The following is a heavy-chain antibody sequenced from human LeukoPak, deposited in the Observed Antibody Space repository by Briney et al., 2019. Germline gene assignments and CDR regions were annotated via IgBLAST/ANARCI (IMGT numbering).Heavy chain of an antibody. V-gene: IGHV4-39*01. D-gene: IGHD3-22*01. Sequence: SETPSLTCTVSGGSISSSSYYWGWIRQPPGKGLEWIGSIYYSGSTYYNPSLKSRVTISVDTSKNQFSLKLSSVTAADTAVYYCARRPGSSGYYWGQGTLVTVSS. J-gene: IGHJ4*02. CDR2: IYYSGST. CDR3: ARRPGSSGYY. CDR1: GGSISSSSYY.